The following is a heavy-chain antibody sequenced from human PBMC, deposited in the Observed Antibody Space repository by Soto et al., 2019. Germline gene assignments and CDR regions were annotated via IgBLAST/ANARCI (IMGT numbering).Heavy chain of an antibody. CDR3: ARGVDSWSGYLF. CDR1: GGSFDGYY. Sequence: SETLSLTCALYGGSFDGYYWSWIRQSPGKGLEWIGEIHHSGRTKYNPSLKSRVSLSVDTSTKHFSLKLTSVTAADRGVYYCARGVDSWSGYLFWGQGTPVTSPQ. D-gene: IGHD3-3*01. J-gene: IGHJ4*02. CDR2: IHHSGRT. V-gene: IGHV4-34*01.